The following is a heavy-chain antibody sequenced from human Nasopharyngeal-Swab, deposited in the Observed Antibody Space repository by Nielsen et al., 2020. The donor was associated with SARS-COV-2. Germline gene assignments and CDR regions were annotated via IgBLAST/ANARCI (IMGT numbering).Heavy chain of an antibody. CDR1: GFTFSSYS. CDR3: VRDNWAPDY. CDR2: LSDRDDTT. V-gene: IGHV3-48*02. J-gene: IGHJ4*02. Sequence: GESLKISCAASGFTFSSYSMNWVRQAPGQWLEWISFLSDRDDTTVYAESVKGRFTMSRDNARNSVFLQMNNLRDGDTAMYFCVRDNWAPDYWGQGTLVTVSS. D-gene: IGHD7-27*01.